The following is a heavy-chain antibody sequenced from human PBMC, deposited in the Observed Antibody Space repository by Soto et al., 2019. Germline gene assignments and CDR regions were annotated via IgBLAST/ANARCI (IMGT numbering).Heavy chain of an antibody. CDR1: GGSISLYY. V-gene: IGHV4-59*01. CDR3: ARLYSTSSAGRWLADY. J-gene: IGHJ4*02. CDR2: IYYTGST. D-gene: IGHD6-6*01. Sequence: SETLSLTCTVSGGSISLYYWTWIRQPPGKGLEWIGYIYYTGSTNYNPSLKSRVTISVDTSKNQFSLKLSSVTAADTAVYYCARLYSTSSAGRWLADYWGRGTLVTVSS.